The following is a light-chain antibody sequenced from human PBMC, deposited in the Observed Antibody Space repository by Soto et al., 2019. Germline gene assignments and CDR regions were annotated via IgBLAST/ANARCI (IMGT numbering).Light chain of an antibody. J-gene: IGKJ1*01. CDR3: QHYNSYSEA. CDR1: QSISRT. V-gene: IGKV1-5*01. CDR2: EAS. Sequence: DIQMTQSPPTLSASVGDRVTITCRASQSISRTLAWYQQKPGKAPKLLIFEASTLESGVPSRFSGSGSGTEFTLTVSSLQPDDFATYYCQHYNSYSEAFGQGTKVDIK.